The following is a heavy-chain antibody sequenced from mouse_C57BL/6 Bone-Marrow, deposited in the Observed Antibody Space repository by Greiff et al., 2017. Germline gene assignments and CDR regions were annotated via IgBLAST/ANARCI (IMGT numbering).Heavy chain of an antibody. Sequence: VQGVESGGGLVKPGGSLKLSCAASGFTFSSYAMSWVRQTPEKRPVWVATISDGGSYTYYPDNVKGRFTISRDNAKNNLYLQMSHLKSEDTAMYYCARDRWLRFAYWGQGTLVTVSA. CDR1: GFTFSSYA. V-gene: IGHV5-4*01. CDR2: ISDGGSYT. J-gene: IGHJ3*01. CDR3: ARDRWLRFAY. D-gene: IGHD2-2*01.